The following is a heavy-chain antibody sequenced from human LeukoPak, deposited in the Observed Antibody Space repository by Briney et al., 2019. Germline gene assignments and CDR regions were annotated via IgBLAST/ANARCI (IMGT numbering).Heavy chain of an antibody. CDR3: ARDLYYYDSSDYYY. Sequence: GGSLRLSCAASGFTFSDYYMSWIRQAPGKGLEWVSYISSSGSTIYYADSVKGRFTISRDNAKNSLYLQMNSLRAEDTAVYYCARDLYYYDSSDYYYWGQGTLVTVSS. V-gene: IGHV3-11*01. CDR2: ISSSGSTI. D-gene: IGHD3-22*01. J-gene: IGHJ4*02. CDR1: GFTFSDYY.